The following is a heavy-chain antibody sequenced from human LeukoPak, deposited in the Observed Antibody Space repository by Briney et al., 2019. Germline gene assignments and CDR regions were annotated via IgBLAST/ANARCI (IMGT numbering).Heavy chain of an antibody. V-gene: IGHV3-64*01. D-gene: IGHD2-21*02. CDR2: ISRNGDTT. J-gene: IGHJ3*02. CDR1: GFTFSNYV. Sequence: PGGSLRLSCAASGFTFSNYVMHWVRQAHGKGLEHVSVISRNGDTTYYANSVKGRFIISRDNSKNTLYLQMGSLRTEDMAVYYCAREQLEYCGGDCSPGDGFDIWGQGTMVTVSS. CDR3: AREQLEYCGGDCSPGDGFDI.